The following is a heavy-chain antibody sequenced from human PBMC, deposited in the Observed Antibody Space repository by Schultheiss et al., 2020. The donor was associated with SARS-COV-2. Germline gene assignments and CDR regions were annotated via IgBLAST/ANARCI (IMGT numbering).Heavy chain of an antibody. CDR1: GYTFSNYG. D-gene: IGHD5-12*01. V-gene: IGHV1-2*04. CDR3: ARTVVATTRDWYFDL. CDR2: INPNSGGT. Sequence: GESLKISCKASGYTFSNYGISWVRQAPGQGLEWLGWINPNSGGTNYAQKFQGWVTMTRNTSISTAYMELRSLRSDDTAVYYCARTVVATTRDWYFDLWGRGTLVTVSS. J-gene: IGHJ2*01.